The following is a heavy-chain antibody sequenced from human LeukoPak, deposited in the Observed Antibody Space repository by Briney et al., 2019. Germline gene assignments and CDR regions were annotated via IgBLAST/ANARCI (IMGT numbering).Heavy chain of an antibody. CDR2: ISSSSSYI. D-gene: IGHD6-19*01. J-gene: IGHJ4*02. Sequence: PGGSLRLSCAASGFTFSSYSMNWVRQAPGKGLEWVSSISSSSSYIYYADSVKDRFTISRDNAKNSLYLQMNSLRAEDTAVYYCAVGTVAGTFYYWGQGTLVTVSS. CDR1: GFTFSSYS. CDR3: AVGTVAGTFYY. V-gene: IGHV3-21*01.